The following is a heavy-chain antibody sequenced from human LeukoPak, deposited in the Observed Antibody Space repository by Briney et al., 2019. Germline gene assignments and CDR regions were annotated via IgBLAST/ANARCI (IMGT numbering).Heavy chain of an antibody. CDR3: ARISSDCNGGSCYSEKDY. D-gene: IGHD2-15*01. CDR1: GFTFDDYG. CDR2: IYWNGGST. Sequence: GSLRLSCAASGFTFDDYGMSWVRQAPGKGLEWVSGIYWNGGSTAYADSVKGRFTISRDNAKNSLYLQMNSLRAEDKALYYCARISSDCNGGSCYSEKDYWGQGTLVTVSS. V-gene: IGHV3-20*04. J-gene: IGHJ4*02.